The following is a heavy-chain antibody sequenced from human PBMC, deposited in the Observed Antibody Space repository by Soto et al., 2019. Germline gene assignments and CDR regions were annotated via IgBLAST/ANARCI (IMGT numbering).Heavy chain of an antibody. CDR2: IYYSGST. V-gene: IGHV4-31*03. Sequence: PSETLSLTCTVSVGSISSGGYYWSWIRQHPGKGLEWIGYIYYSGSTYYNPSLKSRVTISVDTSKNQFSLKLSSVTAADTAVYYCARAPPIAAAGIEVRFDPWGQGTLVTVSS. J-gene: IGHJ5*02. CDR1: VGSISSGGYY. CDR3: ARAPPIAAAGIEVRFDP. D-gene: IGHD6-13*01.